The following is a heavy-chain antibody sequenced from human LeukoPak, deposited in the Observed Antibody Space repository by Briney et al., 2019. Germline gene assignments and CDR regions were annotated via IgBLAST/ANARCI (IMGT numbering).Heavy chain of an antibody. CDR1: GFTFSSYW. CDR3: ASQSTQYCSGGSCYFSGYFDY. J-gene: IGHJ4*02. D-gene: IGHD2-15*01. V-gene: IGHV3-7*01. Sequence: PGGSLRLSCAASGFTFSSYWMSWVRQAPGKGLEWVANIKQDGSEKYYVDSVKGRFTISRDNAKNSLYLRMNSLRAEDTAVYYCASQSTQYCSGGSCYFSGYFDYWGQGTLVTVSS. CDR2: IKQDGSEK.